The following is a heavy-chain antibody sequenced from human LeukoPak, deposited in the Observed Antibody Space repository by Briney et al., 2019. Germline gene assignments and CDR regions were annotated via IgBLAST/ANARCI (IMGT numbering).Heavy chain of an antibody. J-gene: IGHJ4*02. CDR3: ARDVSRISDY. CDR1: GFTFDDYA. D-gene: IGHD2-15*01. V-gene: IGHV3-21*01. CDR2: ISSDSHYI. Sequence: GGCLRLSCAASGFTFDDYAMHWVRQAPGKGLEWVSAISSDSHYIYYADSLRGRFTISRDNAKNSLYLQMNSLRAEDTAVYYCARDVSRISDYWGQGTLVTVSS.